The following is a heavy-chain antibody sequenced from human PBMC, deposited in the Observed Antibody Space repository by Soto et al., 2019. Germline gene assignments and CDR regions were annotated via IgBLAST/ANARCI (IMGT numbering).Heavy chain of an antibody. CDR3: VEGWNDF. CDR1: GFMFSSAW. J-gene: IGHJ4*02. D-gene: IGHD1-1*01. V-gene: IGHV3-15*01. Sequence: EVQVVESGGDLVKPGGSLRLSCVTSGFMFSSAWMSWVRQAPAKGLEWVGRIKSKSDGGARDYAAPVKGRFSISRDDSKNTVYLQMNSLRAEDTAVYYCVEGWNDFWGQGTLVTVSS. CDR2: IKSKSDGGAR.